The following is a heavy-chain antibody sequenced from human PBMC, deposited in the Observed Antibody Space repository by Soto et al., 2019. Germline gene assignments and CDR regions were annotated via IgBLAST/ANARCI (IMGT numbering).Heavy chain of an antibody. J-gene: IGHJ4*02. D-gene: IGHD3-3*01. CDR2: IYYTGST. CDR3: ARDDGYYRLYDY. Sequence: QVRLQESGPGLVKPSQTLSLTCTVSGGSISSGDYFWSWVRQPPGKGLEWIGYIYYTGSTSYNPSLKSRITMSVDTSKNQFSLKVSSVTAADTAVCFCARDDGYYRLYDYWGQGTPVTVSS. V-gene: IGHV4-30-4*01. CDR1: GGSISSGDYF.